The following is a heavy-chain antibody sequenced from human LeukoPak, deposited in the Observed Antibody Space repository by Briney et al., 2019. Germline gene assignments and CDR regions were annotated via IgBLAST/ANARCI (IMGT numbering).Heavy chain of an antibody. Sequence: GSLRLSCAASGFTFSDYYMSWIRQPAGKGLEWIGRMFASGSTNYNPSLKSRVTMSVDTSKNQFSLGLSSVTAADTAVYYCAREGTFITIFDALDPWGQGTLVTVSS. V-gene: IGHV4-4*07. J-gene: IGHJ5*02. D-gene: IGHD3-3*01. CDR1: GFTFSDYY. CDR3: AREGTFITIFDALDP. CDR2: MFASGST.